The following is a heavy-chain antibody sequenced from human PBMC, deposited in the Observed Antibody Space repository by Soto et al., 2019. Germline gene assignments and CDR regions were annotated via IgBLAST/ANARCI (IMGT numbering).Heavy chain of an antibody. D-gene: IGHD6-19*01. J-gene: IGHJ5*01. Sequence: GASVKVSCKASGYTFSDYYMHWVRQAPGQGLEWMGWINPNSGGTNYTQKFQGRVTMTSDTSITTAYMELTSLTSDDTAMYYCARRSSGWSDYWG. CDR3: ARRSSGWSDY. V-gene: IGHV1-2*02. CDR2: INPNSGGT. CDR1: GYTFSDYY.